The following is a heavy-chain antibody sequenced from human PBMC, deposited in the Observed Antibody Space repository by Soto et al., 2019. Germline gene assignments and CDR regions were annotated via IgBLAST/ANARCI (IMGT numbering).Heavy chain of an antibody. J-gene: IGHJ4*02. CDR2: IKQDGREK. CDR3: AGDRYVSGY. CDR1: GFTFNNYW. D-gene: IGHD6-19*01. V-gene: IGHV3-7*01. Sequence: EVQLVESGGDLVQPGGSLRLSCAASGFTFNNYWMTWVRQAPGKGLEWVASIKQDGREKYYVDSVKGRFTISRDNAKDSLYLQMHGMRAEDTAVYYCAGDRYVSGYWGQGTLVTVSS.